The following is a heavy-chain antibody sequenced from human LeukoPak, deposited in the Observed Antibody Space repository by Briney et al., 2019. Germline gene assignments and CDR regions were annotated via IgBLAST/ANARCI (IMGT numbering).Heavy chain of an antibody. D-gene: IGHD3-10*01. CDR3: ARLGDYDSGSGGY. Sequence: SETLSLTCTVSGGSINSRSYYWGWIRQPPGKGLEWIGSIYYGGSTYYNPSLTSRVTILVDTSENQFSLRLSSVTAADTAVYFCARLGDYDSGSGGYWGQGTLVTVS. CDR1: GGSINSRSYY. V-gene: IGHV4-39*01. CDR2: IYYGGST. J-gene: IGHJ4*02.